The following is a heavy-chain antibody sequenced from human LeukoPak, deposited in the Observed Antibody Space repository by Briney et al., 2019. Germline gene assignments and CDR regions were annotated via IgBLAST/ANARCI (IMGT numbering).Heavy chain of an antibody. CDR2: IYYSGST. J-gene: IGHJ4*02. D-gene: IGHD1-26*01. CDR3: ASRSIVGATDY. V-gene: IGHV4-59*08. CDR1: GGSISSYY. Sequence: SQTLSLTCTVSGGSISSYYWSWIRQPPGKGLEWIGYIYYSGSTNYNPSLKSRVTISVDTSKNQFSLKLSSVTAADTAVYYCASRSIVGATDYWGQGTLVTVSS.